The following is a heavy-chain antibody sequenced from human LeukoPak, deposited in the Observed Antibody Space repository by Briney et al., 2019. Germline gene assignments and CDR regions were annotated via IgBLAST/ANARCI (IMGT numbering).Heavy chain of an antibody. J-gene: IGHJ4*02. CDR2: INPNSGGT. V-gene: IGHV1-2*02. CDR3: ARDHVDYGGNSELDY. Sequence: GASVKVSCKASGYTFTGYYMHWMRQAPGQGLELMGWINPNSGGTNYAQKFQGTVTMTRATSISTAYMELSRLRSDDTAVYYCARDHVDYGGNSELDYWGQGTLVTVSS. CDR1: GYTFTGYY. D-gene: IGHD4-23*01.